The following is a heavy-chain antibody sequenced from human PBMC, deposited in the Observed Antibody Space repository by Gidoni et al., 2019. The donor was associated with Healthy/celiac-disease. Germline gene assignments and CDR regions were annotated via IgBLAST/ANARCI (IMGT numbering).Heavy chain of an antibody. V-gene: IGHV3-23*01. D-gene: IGHD1-26*01. CDR3: AKGYVIVGATTFDY. CDR2: ISGSGGST. CDR1: GFPFSSYA. J-gene: IGHJ4*02. Sequence: EVQLLESGGGLVQPGGSLSTSCSASGFPFSSYAMSWVRQAPGKGLEWVSAISGSGGSTYYADSVKGRFTISRDNSKNTLYLQMNSLRAEDTAVYYCAKGYVIVGATTFDYWGQGTLVTVSS.